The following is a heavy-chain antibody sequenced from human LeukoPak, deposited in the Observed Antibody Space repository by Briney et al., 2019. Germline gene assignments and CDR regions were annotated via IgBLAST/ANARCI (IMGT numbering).Heavy chain of an antibody. CDR3: ARDVVYYDSSGYHRSRFDP. CDR2: IIPIFGTA. V-gene: IGHV1-69*13. D-gene: IGHD3-22*01. Sequence: ASVNVSCKASGGTFSSYAISWVRQAPGQGLEWMGGIIPIFGTANYAQKFQGRVTITADESTSTAYMELSSLRSEDTAVYYCARDVVYYDSSGYHRSRFDPWGQGTLVTVSS. J-gene: IGHJ5*02. CDR1: GGTFSSYA.